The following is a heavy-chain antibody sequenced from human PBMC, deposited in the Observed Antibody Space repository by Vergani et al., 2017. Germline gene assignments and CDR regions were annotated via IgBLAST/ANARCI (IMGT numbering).Heavy chain of an antibody. V-gene: IGHV3-30*15. D-gene: IGHD3-10*01. Sequence: QVQLVESGGGVVQPGTSLRLSCAASGFTFTNYSIHWVRQAPGKGLEWLAVISHDGNYKYYADSVKGRFTISRDNSKNTLFLQMSSLRAEDTAVFYCARDSHQYYYGSGSYLDYWGQGTLVTVSS. CDR1: GFTFTNYS. J-gene: IGHJ4*02. CDR3: ARDSHQYYYGSGSYLDY. CDR2: ISHDGNYK.